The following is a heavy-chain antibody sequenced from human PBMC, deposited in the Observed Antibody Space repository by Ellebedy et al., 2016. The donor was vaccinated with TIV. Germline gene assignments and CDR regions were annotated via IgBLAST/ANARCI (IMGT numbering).Heavy chain of an antibody. CDR3: ARAPLWVPAAIDNYYYYMDV. D-gene: IGHD2-2*02. Sequence: SETLSLTXAVYGGSFSGYYWSWIRQPPGKGLEWIGYIYYSGSTYYNPSLKSRVTISVDTSKNQFSLKLSSVTAADTAVYYCARAPLWVPAAIDNYYYYMDVWGKGTTVTVSS. CDR1: GGSFSGYY. CDR2: IYYSGST. V-gene: IGHV4-59*01. J-gene: IGHJ6*03.